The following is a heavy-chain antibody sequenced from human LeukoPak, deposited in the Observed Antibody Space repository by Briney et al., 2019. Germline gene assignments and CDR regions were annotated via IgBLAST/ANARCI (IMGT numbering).Heavy chain of an antibody. D-gene: IGHD6-13*01. CDR3: AREPRQIAAAKINWFDP. J-gene: IGHJ5*02. Sequence: GGSLRLSCAASGFTFSSYGMHWVRQAPGKVLEWVSSISSSSSYIYYADSVKGRFTISRDNAKNSLYLQMNSLRAEDTAVYYCAREPRQIAAAKINWFDPWGQGTLVTVSS. CDR1: GFTFSSYG. V-gene: IGHV3-21*01. CDR2: ISSSSSYI.